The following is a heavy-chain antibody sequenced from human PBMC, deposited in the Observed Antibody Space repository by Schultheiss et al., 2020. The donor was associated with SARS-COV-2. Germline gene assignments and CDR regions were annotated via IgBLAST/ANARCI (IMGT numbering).Heavy chain of an antibody. V-gene: IGHV4-34*01. D-gene: IGHD2-15*01. CDR2: INHSGST. Sequence: SETLSLTCTVSGGSISSYYWSWIRQPPGKGLEWIGEINHSGSTNYNPSLKSRVTISVDTSKNQFSLKLSSVTAADTAVYYCARGRGYCSGGSCYLPTHYYYYGMDVWGQGTTVTVSS. J-gene: IGHJ6*02. CDR1: GGSISSYY. CDR3: ARGRGYCSGGSCYLPTHYYYYGMDV.